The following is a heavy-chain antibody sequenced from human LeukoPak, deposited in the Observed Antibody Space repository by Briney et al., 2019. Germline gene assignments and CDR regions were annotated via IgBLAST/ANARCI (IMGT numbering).Heavy chain of an antibody. J-gene: IGHJ4*02. D-gene: IGHD1-14*01. CDR1: GYTFTGYY. V-gene: IGHV1-2*02. CDR3: ARVPGGNNPDDF. CDR2: VNPNTGGT. Sequence: ASVKVSCKASGYTFTGYYMHWVRQAPGQGLEWMGWVNPNTGGTNYAQKFQGRVTMTSDTSISTAYMELSRLTSDDTAAYYCARVPGGNNPDDFWGQGTLVIVSS.